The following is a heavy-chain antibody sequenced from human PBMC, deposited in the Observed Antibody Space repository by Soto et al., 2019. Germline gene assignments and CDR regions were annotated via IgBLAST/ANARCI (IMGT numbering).Heavy chain of an antibody. CDR1: GGTFSSYA. J-gene: IGHJ3*02. D-gene: IGHD3-22*01. CDR3: ARSYLGYDSSLDACDI. CDR2: IIPIFGTA. V-gene: IGHV1-69*13. Sequence: GASVKVSCKASGGTFSSYAISWVRQAPGQGLEWMGGIIPIFGTANYAQKFQGRVTNTAVESTSRAYMELSSRRSEDTAVYYCARSYLGYDSSLDACDIWGRGTMVTVSS.